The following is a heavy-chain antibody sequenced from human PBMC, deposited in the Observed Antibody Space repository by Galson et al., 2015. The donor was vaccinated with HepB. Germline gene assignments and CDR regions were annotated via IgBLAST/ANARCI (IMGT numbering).Heavy chain of an antibody. V-gene: IGHV3-30-3*01. CDR1: GFTFSSYA. CDR2: ISYDGSNK. Sequence: LRLSCAASGFTFSSYAMHWVRQAPDKGLEWVAVISYDGSNKYYADSVKGRFTISRDNSKNTLYLQMNSLRAEDTAVYYCASLRFLEWLSYYYGMDVWGQGTTVTVSS. J-gene: IGHJ6*02. CDR3: ASLRFLEWLSYYYGMDV. D-gene: IGHD3-3*01.